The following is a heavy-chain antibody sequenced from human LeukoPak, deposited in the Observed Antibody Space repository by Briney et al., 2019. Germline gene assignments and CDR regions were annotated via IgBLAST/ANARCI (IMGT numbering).Heavy chain of an antibody. CDR2: ISSSSSSI. J-gene: IGHJ6*02. V-gene: IGHV3-21*01. CDR3: ARDPRGAAGTYGMDV. Sequence: GGSLRLSCAASGFTFSGYSMNWVRQAPGKGLEWVSSISSSSSSIYYAASVKGRITISRDNAKNSLYLQINSLRAEDTAVYYCARDPRGAAGTYGMDVWGQGTTVTVSS. CDR1: GFTFSGYS. D-gene: IGHD6-13*01.